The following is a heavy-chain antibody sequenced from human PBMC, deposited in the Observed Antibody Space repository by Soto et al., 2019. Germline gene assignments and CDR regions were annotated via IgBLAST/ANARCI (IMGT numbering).Heavy chain of an antibody. D-gene: IGHD6-6*01. CDR3: ASVGAIGYSSSYAFDI. CDR2: IIPIFGTA. Sequence: QVQLVQSGAEVKKPGSSVKVSCKASGGTFSSYAISWVRQAPGQGLEWMGGIIPIFGTANYAQKFQGRVTITADESTSTAYMELSSLRSEDTAVYYCASVGAIGYSSSYAFDIWGQGTMVTVSS. V-gene: IGHV1-69*01. CDR1: GGTFSSYA. J-gene: IGHJ3*02.